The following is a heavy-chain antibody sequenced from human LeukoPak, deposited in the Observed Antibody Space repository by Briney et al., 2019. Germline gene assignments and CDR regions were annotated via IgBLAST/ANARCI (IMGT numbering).Heavy chain of an antibody. V-gene: IGHV3-30*04. CDR2: ISYDGSNK. J-gene: IGHJ4*02. D-gene: IGHD3-10*01. Sequence: GGSLRLSCAASGFTFSSYAMHWVRQAPGKGLEWVAVISYDGSNKYYADSVKGRFTISRDNSKNTLYLQMNSLRAEDTAVYYCARDSDHVRDYWGQGTLVTVSS. CDR3: ARDSDHVRDY. CDR1: GFTFSSYA.